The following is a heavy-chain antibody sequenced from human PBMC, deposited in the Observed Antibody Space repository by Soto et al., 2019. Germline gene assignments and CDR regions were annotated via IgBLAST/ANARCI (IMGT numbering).Heavy chain of an antibody. Sequence: PGGSLRLSCAASGFTFSSYAMSWVRQAPGKGLEWVSAISGSGGSTYYADSVKGRFTISRDNSKNTLYLQMNSLRAEDTAVYYCALYSSSWYSNYYYYGMDVWGQGTTVTVSS. CDR1: GFTFSSYA. D-gene: IGHD6-13*01. J-gene: IGHJ6*02. V-gene: IGHV3-23*01. CDR2: ISGSGGST. CDR3: ALYSSSWYSNYYYYGMDV.